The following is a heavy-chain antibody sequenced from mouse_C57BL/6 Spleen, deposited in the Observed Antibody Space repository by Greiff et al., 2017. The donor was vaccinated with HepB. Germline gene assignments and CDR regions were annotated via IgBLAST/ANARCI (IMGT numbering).Heavy chain of an antibody. J-gene: IGHJ2*01. CDR1: GYSITSGYY. CDR3: ARDRDYYFDY. CDR2: ISYDGSN. Sequence: EVQLQQSGPGLVKPSQSLSLTCSVTGYSITSGYYWNWIRQFPGNKLEWMGYISYDGSNNYNPSLKNRISITRDTSKNQFFLKLNSVTTEDTATYYCARDRDYYFDYWGQGTTLTVSS. D-gene: IGHD3-1*01. V-gene: IGHV3-6*01.